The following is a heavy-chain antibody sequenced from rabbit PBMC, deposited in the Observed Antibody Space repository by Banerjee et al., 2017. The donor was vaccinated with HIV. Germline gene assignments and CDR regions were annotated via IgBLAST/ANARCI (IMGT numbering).Heavy chain of an antibody. CDR1: GFDFSSNA. CDR2: IYDGSSGST. V-gene: IGHV1S40*01. Sequence: QSLEESGGDLVKPGASLTLTCTASGFDFSSNAMCWVRQAPGKGPEWIACIYDGSSGSTYYASWAKGRFTISKTSSTTVTLQMTSLTAADTATYFCARGYAGVGYAPYFNLWGQGTLVTVS. CDR3: ARGYAGVGYAPYFNL. J-gene: IGHJ4*01. D-gene: IGHD4-2*01.